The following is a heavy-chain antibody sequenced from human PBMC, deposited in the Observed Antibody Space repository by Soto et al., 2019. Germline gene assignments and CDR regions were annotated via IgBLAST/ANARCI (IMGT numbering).Heavy chain of an antibody. V-gene: IGHV3-21*01. J-gene: IGHJ1*01. CDR2: ISTGSDSI. D-gene: IGHD6-19*01. Sequence: GGSLRLSCAASGFMFTSYSMVWVRLAPGRGLEWVASISTGSDSIYYADSVKGRFTVSRDNAKNSLYLQMNNLRVEDTAAYFCARDRSADRFVQYFQHWGQGAQVTVSS. CDR3: ARDRSADRFVQYFQH. CDR1: GFMFTSYS.